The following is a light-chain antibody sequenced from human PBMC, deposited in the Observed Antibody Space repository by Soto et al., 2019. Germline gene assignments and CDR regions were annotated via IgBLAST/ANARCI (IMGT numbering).Light chain of an antibody. V-gene: IGKV1-9*01. Sequence: DIHLTQSPSFLSASVGDRVTITCRASQGIASSLALYQQKAGKAPKLLIYGASTLEIGVPSRFSGSGPGTEFTLAISSLQPEDFAIYYCQQFNSYPLTFGGGTKVEIK. CDR1: QGIASS. CDR2: GAS. J-gene: IGKJ4*01. CDR3: QQFNSYPLT.